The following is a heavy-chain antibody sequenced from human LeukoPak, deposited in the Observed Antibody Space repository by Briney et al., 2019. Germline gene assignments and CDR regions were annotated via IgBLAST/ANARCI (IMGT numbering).Heavy chain of an antibody. Sequence: SETLSLTCTVSGGSISSGSYYWSWIRQPAGKGLEWIGRIYTSGSTNYNPSLKSRVTISVDTSKNQFSLKLSSVTAADTAVYYCARRGPLYYGSGSYRFDYWGQGTLVTVSS. CDR3: ARRGPLYYGSGSYRFDY. V-gene: IGHV4-61*02. J-gene: IGHJ4*02. CDR1: GGSISSGSYY. D-gene: IGHD3-10*01. CDR2: IYTSGST.